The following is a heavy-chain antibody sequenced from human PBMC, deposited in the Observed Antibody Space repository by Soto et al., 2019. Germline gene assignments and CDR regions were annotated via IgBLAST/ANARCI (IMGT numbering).Heavy chain of an antibody. CDR1: GFTFSTYA. CDR2: ISYAGNER. J-gene: IGHJ3*01. D-gene: IGHD5-18*01. Sequence: QVQLVESGGGVVQPGRSLRLSCAASGFTFSTYAMHWVRQAPDKGLQWVAVISYAGNERYYADSVKGRVTVSRDNSRNTLYLQINSLRPEDTAVDYCAPYRGVGFELWGQGTMVTVSS. CDR3: APYRGVGFEL. V-gene: IGHV3-30-3*01.